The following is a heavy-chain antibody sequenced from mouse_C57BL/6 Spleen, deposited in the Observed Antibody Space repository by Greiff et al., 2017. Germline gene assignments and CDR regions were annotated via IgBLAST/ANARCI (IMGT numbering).Heavy chain of an antibody. J-gene: IGHJ2*01. CDR3: TDYYGSSYNY. Sequence: VQLQQSGAELLRPGASVTLSCKASGYTFTDYEMHWVKQTPVHGLEWIGAIDPVTGGTAYNQKFKGKAILTADKSSSTAYMELRSLTSEDSPVYYCTDYYGSSYNYWGEGTTLTVSS. V-gene: IGHV1-15*01. CDR2: IDPVTGGT. D-gene: IGHD1-1*01. CDR1: GYTFTDYE.